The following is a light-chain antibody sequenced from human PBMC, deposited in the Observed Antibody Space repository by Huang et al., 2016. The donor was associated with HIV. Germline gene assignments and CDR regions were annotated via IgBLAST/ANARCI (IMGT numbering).Light chain of an antibody. CDR2: AAS. CDR1: QDINRW. V-gene: IGKV1-12*01. CDR3: QQAVSFPLT. Sequence: DIQMTQSPSSVPASVGDRISFTCRASQDINRWLAWYQQKPGKAPKLLIYAASTLQGGVPSRFSGRGSGTGFTLTINNLQPEDFATYFCQQAVSFPLTFGGGTKVEIK. J-gene: IGKJ4*01.